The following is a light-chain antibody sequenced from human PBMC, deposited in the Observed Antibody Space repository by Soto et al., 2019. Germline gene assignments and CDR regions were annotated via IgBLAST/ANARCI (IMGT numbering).Light chain of an antibody. V-gene: IGKV3-11*01. CDR3: QQRYNWPLT. CDR1: QSMSTN. Sequence: EIVLTQSPATLSLSPGERATLSCRASQSMSTNLAWYQQKPGQAPTLLISDSSNRATGIPARFSGSGSGTDFTLTISGLQPEDFAIYYCQQRYNWPLTFGGGTKVEIK. CDR2: DSS. J-gene: IGKJ4*01.